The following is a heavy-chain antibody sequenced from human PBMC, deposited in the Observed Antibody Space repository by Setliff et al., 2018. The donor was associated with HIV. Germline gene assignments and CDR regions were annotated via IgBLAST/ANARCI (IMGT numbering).Heavy chain of an antibody. CDR1: GGSISSGGYY. CDR2: IYYSGST. J-gene: IGHJ6*03. D-gene: IGHD3-10*01. Sequence: SETLSLTCTVSGGSISSGGYYWSWIRQHPGKGLEWIGFIYYSGSTYYNPSLKSRVTISVDMSQNQFSLKLRSMTAADTAVYYCARDYYGSGSSTGYYYYMYVWGKGTTVTVSS. V-gene: IGHV4-31*03. CDR3: ARDYYGSGSSTGYYYYMYV.